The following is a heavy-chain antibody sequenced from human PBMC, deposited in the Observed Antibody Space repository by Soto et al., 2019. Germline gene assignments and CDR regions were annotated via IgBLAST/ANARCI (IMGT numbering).Heavy chain of an antibody. Sequence: QVQLVESGGGVVQPGRSLRLSCAASGFTFSSYGMHWVRQAPGKGLEWVAVISYDGSNKYYADSVKGRFTISRDNSKNTLYLQMNSLRAEDTAVYYCAKAPYYYDSSGYLYGMDVWGQGITVTVSS. CDR3: AKAPYYYDSSGYLYGMDV. CDR1: GFTFSSYG. V-gene: IGHV3-30*18. CDR2: ISYDGSNK. J-gene: IGHJ6*02. D-gene: IGHD3-22*01.